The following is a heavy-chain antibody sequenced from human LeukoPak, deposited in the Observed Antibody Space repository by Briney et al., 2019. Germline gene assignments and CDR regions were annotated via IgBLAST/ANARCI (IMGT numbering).Heavy chain of an antibody. D-gene: IGHD3-22*01. CDR1: GFTFSSYS. V-gene: IGHV3-21*01. J-gene: IGHJ3*02. Sequence: GGSLRLSCAASGFTFSSYSMNWVRQAPRKGLEWVSSISSSSSYIYYADSVKGRFTISRDNAKNSLYLQMNSLRAEDTAVYYCARDGYYYDSSGYEGLDAFDIWGQGTMVTVSS. CDR3: ARDGYYYDSSGYEGLDAFDI. CDR2: ISSSSSYI.